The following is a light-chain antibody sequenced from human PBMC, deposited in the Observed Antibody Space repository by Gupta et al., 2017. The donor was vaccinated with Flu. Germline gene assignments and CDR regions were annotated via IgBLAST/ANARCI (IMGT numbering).Light chain of an antibody. CDR2: WAS. CDR1: QSVLYSSNNKNY. CDR3: QQYYSTLT. V-gene: IGKV4-1*01. Sequence: DIVMTQSRDSLAVSLGEGATINCKSSQSVLYSSNNKNYLAWYQQKPGQPPKLLIYWASTRESGVPDRFSGSGSGTDFTLTISSLQAEDVAVYYCQQYYSTLTFGGGTKVEIK. J-gene: IGKJ4*01.